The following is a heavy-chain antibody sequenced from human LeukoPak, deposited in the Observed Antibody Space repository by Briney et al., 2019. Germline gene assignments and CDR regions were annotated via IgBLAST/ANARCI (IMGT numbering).Heavy chain of an antibody. D-gene: IGHD3-9*01. V-gene: IGHV3-13*01. J-gene: IGHJ3*02. CDR1: GFTLSSYD. CDR3: ARGVGYDILTGYYPRDDAFDI. Sequence: PGGSLRLSCAASGFTLSSYDMHWVRQATGKGLEWVSDIGAAGDTYYPGSVKGRFTISRDTAKNSLYLQMNSLRAGDTAVYHCARGVGYDILTGYYPRDDAFDIWGQGTMVTVSS. CDR2: IGAAGDT.